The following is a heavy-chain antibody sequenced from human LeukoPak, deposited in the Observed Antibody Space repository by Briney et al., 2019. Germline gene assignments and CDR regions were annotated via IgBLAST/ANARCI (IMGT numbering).Heavy chain of an antibody. CDR1: GGSISSYY. V-gene: IGHV4-59*01. Sequence: SETLSLTCTVSGGSISSYYWNWIRQPPGKGLEWIGYIYYSGSTNYNPSLKSRVTISVDTSKSQFSLKLSSVTAADTAVYYCARDGPGSYYYDSSGYGGFDYWGQGTLVTVSS. CDR3: ARDGPGSYYYDSSGYGGFDY. D-gene: IGHD3-22*01. CDR2: IYYSGST. J-gene: IGHJ4*02.